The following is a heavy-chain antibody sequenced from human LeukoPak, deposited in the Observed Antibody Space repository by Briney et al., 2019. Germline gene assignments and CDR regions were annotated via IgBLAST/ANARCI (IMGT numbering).Heavy chain of an antibody. CDR1: GYTFTSYY. J-gene: IGHJ3*02. Sequence: ASVKVSCKASGYTFTSYYMHWVRQAPGQGLEWMGIINPSGGSTSYAQKFQGRVTMTRDTSTSTVYMELSSLRSEDTAVYYCGTTRGWGDAFDIWGQGTMVTVSS. D-gene: IGHD1-1*01. CDR2: INPSGGST. CDR3: GTTRGWGDAFDI. V-gene: IGHV1-46*01.